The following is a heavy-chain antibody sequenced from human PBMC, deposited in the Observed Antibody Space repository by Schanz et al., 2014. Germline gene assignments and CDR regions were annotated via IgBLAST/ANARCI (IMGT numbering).Heavy chain of an antibody. CDR3: AKDRQNRVNRVGYYYGMDV. CDR1: GFTFDDYA. V-gene: IGHV3-9*01. D-gene: IGHD3-16*01. CDR2: ISWNSGSI. Sequence: EVQLVESGGGLVQPGRSLRLSCAASGFTFDDYAMHWVRQAPGKGLEWVSGISWNSGSIGYADSVKGRFTISRDDAKNSLYLQMSSLRAEDTALYYCAKDRQNRVNRVGYYYGMDVWGQGTTVTVSS. J-gene: IGHJ6*02.